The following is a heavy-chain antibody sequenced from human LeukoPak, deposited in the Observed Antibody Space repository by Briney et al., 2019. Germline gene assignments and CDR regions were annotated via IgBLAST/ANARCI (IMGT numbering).Heavy chain of an antibody. Sequence: SETLSLTCTVSGGSISSSSYSWGWIRQPPGKGLEWIGYIYYSGSTNYNPSLKSRVTISVDTSKNQFSLKLSSVTAADTAVYYCARHRSGRLDAFDIWGQGTMVTVSS. CDR2: IYYSGST. V-gene: IGHV4-61*05. CDR3: ARHRSGRLDAFDI. D-gene: IGHD6-19*01. J-gene: IGHJ3*02. CDR1: GGSISSSSYS.